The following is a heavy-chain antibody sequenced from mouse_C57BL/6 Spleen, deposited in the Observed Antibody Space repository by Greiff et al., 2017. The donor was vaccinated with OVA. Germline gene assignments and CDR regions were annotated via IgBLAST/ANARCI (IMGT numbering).Heavy chain of an antibody. Sequence: QVQLQQPGAELVKPGASVKVSCKASGYTFTSYGMHWVKQRPGQGLEWIGTIHPSASDTNYNQKFKGKATLTVDKSSSTAYMQLSSLTSEDSAVYYCGIRGNYDGNSFAYWGQGTMVTVAA. V-gene: IGHV1-74*01. CDR3: GIRGNYDGNSFAY. J-gene: IGHJ3*01. CDR2: IHPSASDT. CDR1: GYTFTSYG. D-gene: IGHD2-1*01.